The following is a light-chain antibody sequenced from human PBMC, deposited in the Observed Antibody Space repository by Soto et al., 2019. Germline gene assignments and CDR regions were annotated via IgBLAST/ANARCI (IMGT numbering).Light chain of an antibody. CDR2: WAS. J-gene: IGKJ2*01. V-gene: IGKV4-1*01. CDR3: QQHYSSPHT. Sequence: DIVMTQSPDSLAVSLGERATINCKSSQSVLYSSNNKNYLAWHQQKPGQPPKLLIYWASTRESGVPDRFSGSGSGTDFTVTISSLQAEDVAVYYCQQHYSSPHTFGQGTKVEIK. CDR1: QSVLYSSNNKNY.